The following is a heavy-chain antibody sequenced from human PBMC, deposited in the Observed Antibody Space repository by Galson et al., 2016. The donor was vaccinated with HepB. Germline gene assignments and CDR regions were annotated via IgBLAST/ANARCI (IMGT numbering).Heavy chain of an antibody. D-gene: IGHD2-15*01. CDR2: INESGSSS. Sequence: SLRLSCAVSGIIFSRHPMSWVRQAPGKGLEWVVDINESGSSSNYADSVKGRFTFSRDNLKNTLYLETNSLRAEDTAVYYCAEVGHDGGGIGVHFENWGPGTLVTVSS. CDR3: AEVGHDGGGIGVHFEN. V-gene: IGHV3-23*01. CDR1: GIIFSRHP. J-gene: IGHJ4*02.